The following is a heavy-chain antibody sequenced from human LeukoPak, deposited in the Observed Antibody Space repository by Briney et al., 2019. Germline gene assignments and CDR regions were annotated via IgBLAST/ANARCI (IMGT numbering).Heavy chain of an antibody. CDR3: ARKIASTRLGVRYYYMDV. Sequence: GASVKVSCKASGYTFTSYDIVWLRQATGQGLEWMGYMNPKSGNTDYVQNFQGRVTMTRDTSITTAYMELSGLRSEDTAVYYCARKIASTRLGVRYYYMDVWGEGTTFTISS. CDR1: GYTFTSYD. V-gene: IGHV1-8*01. J-gene: IGHJ6*03. D-gene: IGHD2-2*01. CDR2: MNPKSGNT.